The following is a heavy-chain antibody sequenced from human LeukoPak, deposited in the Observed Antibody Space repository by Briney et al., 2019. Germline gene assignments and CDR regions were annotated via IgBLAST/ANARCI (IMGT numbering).Heavy chain of an antibody. CDR1: GFTFSSYE. CDR2: ISSSGSTI. D-gene: IGHD3-9*01. CDR3: ARVYYYDILTGYEDDDY. Sequence: GGSLRLSCAAPGFTFSSYEMNWVRQAPGKGLEWVSYISSSGSTIYYADSVKGRFTISRDNAKNSLYLQMNSLRAEDTAVYYCARVYYYDILTGYEDDDYWGQGTLVTVSS. J-gene: IGHJ4*02. V-gene: IGHV3-48*03.